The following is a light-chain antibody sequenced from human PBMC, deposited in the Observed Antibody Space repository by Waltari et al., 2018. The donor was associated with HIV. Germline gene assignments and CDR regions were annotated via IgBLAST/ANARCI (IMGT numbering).Light chain of an antibody. V-gene: IGLV1-44*01. CDR2: GNN. CDR1: SSNIRRHA. J-gene: IGLJ2*01. CDR3: AAWDDSLDGPV. Sequence: QPVLTQPPSASGTPGPRVIISCSGSSSNIRRHAVTCYQHLPGATPTLLIFGNNQRSSGVPDRFSGSKSATSASLAISGLRSVDEADYSCAAWDDSLDGPVFGGGTKLTVL.